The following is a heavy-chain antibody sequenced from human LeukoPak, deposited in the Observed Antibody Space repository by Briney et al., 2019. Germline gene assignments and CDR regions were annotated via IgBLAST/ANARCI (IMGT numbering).Heavy chain of an antibody. Sequence: GGSLRLSCAASGFTFSSYSMNWVRQAPGKGLEWVSYISSSSSTIYYADSVKGRFTISRDNAKNSLYLQMNSLRAEDTAVYYCARKLLVEFLYGDYPDGVAFDYWGQGTLVTVSS. D-gene: IGHD4-17*01. CDR1: GFTFSSYS. V-gene: IGHV3-48*01. CDR3: ARKLLVEFLYGDYPDGVAFDY. J-gene: IGHJ4*02. CDR2: ISSSSSTI.